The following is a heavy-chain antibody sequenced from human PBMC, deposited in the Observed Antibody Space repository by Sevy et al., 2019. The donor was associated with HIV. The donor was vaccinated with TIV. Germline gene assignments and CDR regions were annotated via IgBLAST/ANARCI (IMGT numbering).Heavy chain of an antibody. CDR2: IYSDGRT. CDR3: ARDRYYDASGYYYYYYGMDV. D-gene: IGHD3-22*01. Sequence: GGSLRLSCVGSGITLANYFMTWVRQAPGKGLELVSVIYSDGRTYYPDSVKGRFSISRDNSKNTLYLHMKSLRPEETAVYYCARDRYYDASGYYYYYYGMDVWGQGTTVTVSS. V-gene: IGHV3-66*01. J-gene: IGHJ6*02. CDR1: GITLANYF.